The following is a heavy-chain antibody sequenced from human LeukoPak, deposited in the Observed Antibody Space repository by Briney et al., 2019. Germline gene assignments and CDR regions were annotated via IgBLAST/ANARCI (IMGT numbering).Heavy chain of an antibody. D-gene: IGHD2-2*01. Sequence: GASVKVSCKASGGTFSSYAISWVRQAPGQGLEWMGGIIPIFGTANYAQKFQGRVTITADESTSTAYMELSSLRSEDTAVYYCARVALGYCSSTSCRPRWYFDLWGRGTLVTVSS. CDR1: GGTFSSYA. J-gene: IGHJ2*01. V-gene: IGHV1-69*13. CDR2: IIPIFGTA. CDR3: ARVALGYCSSTSCRPRWYFDL.